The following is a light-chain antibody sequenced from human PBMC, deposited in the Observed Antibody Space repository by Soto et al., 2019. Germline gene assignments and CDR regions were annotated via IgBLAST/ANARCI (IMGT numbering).Light chain of an antibody. CDR1: QSISSY. V-gene: IGKV3-20*01. CDR2: GAS. Sequence: EVVLTQSPDTLSLPPGERATLSCRASQSISSYLAWYQQKPGQAPRLLIYGASNRATGIPDRFSGGGSGTDFTLTISRLEPEDFAVHYCQQYGSSPGTFGQGTKVDIK. J-gene: IGKJ1*01. CDR3: QQYGSSPGT.